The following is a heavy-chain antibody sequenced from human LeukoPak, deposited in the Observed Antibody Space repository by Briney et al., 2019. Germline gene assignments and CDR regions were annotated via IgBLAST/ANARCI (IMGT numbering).Heavy chain of an antibody. CDR2: IMQDGSEK. V-gene: IGHV3-7*01. CDR1: GFTFSNCW. D-gene: IGHD3-16*01. Sequence: AGGSLRLSCAASGFTFSNCWMSWVRQAPGGGREWVANIMQDGSEKYYMASVKGRFTISRDNAKNSLYLHMNSLGPEDTAVYYCARGGIGLDYWGQGTLVTVSS. J-gene: IGHJ4*02. CDR3: ARGGIGLDY.